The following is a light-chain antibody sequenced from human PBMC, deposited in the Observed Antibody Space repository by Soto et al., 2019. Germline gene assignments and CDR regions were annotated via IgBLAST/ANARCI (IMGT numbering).Light chain of an antibody. Sequence: QSVLTQAPSVSGTPGQTVTISCSGSGSNIGNNYVYWYQQLPGTAPKLLIYRNDQRPSGVPDRFSGSKSGTSASLAIGGLRSEDEADYYCAAWDDSLTSRWLFGGGTKLTVL. CDR2: RND. CDR3: AAWDDSLTSRWL. V-gene: IGLV1-47*01. J-gene: IGLJ2*01. CDR1: GSNIGNNY.